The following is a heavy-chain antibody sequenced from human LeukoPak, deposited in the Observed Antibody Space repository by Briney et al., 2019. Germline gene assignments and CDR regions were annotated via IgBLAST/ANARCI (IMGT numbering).Heavy chain of an antibody. CDR3: ATAPPYFDY. V-gene: IGHV1-24*01. CDR2: FDPEDSET. J-gene: IGHJ4*02. Sequence: ASVTVSCKVSGYTLTELSMHWVRQAPGKGLEWMGGFDPEDSETIYAQKFQGRVTVTEDTSTDTAYMELSSLRSEDTAVYYCATAPPYFDYWGQGTMVTVSS. CDR1: GYTLTELS.